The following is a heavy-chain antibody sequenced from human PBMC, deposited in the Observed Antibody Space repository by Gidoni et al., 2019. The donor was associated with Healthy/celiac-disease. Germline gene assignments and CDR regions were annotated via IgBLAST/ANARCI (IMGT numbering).Heavy chain of an antibody. V-gene: IGHV3-53*04. CDR2: IYSGGST. D-gene: IGHD3-10*01. J-gene: IGHJ4*02. CDR1: RFTVSSNY. CDR3: AREFRSMGSGSDGEY. Sequence: EVQLVESGGGLVQPGGSLRLPCAASRFTVSSNYMSWVRQAPGKGLEWVSVIYSGGSTYYADSVKGRFTISRHNSKNTLYLQMNSLRAEDTAVYYCAREFRSMGSGSDGEYWGQGTLVTVSS.